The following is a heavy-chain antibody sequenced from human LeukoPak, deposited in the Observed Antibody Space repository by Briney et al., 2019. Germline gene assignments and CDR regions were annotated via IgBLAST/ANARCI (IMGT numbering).Heavy chain of an antibody. V-gene: IGHV1-24*01. Sequence: CXVSGYTLTELSMHWVRQAPGKGLEWMGGFDPEDGETIYAQKFQGRVTMTRNTSISTAYMELSSLRSEDTAVYYCASXQTATLGGGFDYWGQGTLVTVSS. CDR3: ASXQTATLGGGFDY. D-gene: IGHD3-16*01. J-gene: IGHJ4*02. CDR1: GYTLTELS. CDR2: FDPEDGET.